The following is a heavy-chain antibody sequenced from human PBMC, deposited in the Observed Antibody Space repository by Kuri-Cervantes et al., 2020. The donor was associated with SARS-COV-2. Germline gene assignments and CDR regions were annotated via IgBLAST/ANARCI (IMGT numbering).Heavy chain of an antibody. CDR1: GYSISSGYY. D-gene: IGHD3-10*01. J-gene: IGHJ6*02. CDR3: ARETYGSGDTYYYYYYGMDV. Sequence: SETLSLTCAVSGYSISSGYYWGWIRQPPGKGLEWIGSIYHSGSTYYNPSLKSRVTISVDTSKNQFSLKLSSVTAADTVVYYCARETYGSGDTYYYYYYGMDVWGQGTTVTVSS. CDR2: IYHSGST. V-gene: IGHV4-38-2*02.